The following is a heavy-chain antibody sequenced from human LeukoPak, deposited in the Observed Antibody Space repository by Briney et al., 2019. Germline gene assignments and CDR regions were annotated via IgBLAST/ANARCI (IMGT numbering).Heavy chain of an antibody. D-gene: IGHD2-2*01. V-gene: IGHV1-69*13. CDR3: ASLKTGYCSSTSCQEIDY. Sequence: SVKVSCKASGYTFTSYYMHWVRQAPGQGLEWMGGIIPIFGTANYAQKFQGRVTITADESTSTAYMELSSLRSEDTAVYYCASLKTGYCSSTSCQEIDYWGQGTLVTVSS. CDR1: GYTFTSYY. CDR2: IIPIFGTA. J-gene: IGHJ4*02.